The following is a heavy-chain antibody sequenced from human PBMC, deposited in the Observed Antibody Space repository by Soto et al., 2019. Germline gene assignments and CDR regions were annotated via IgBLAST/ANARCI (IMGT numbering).Heavy chain of an antibody. V-gene: IGHV1-69*06. CDR1: GGTFSSCA. D-gene: IGHD3-10*01. J-gene: IGHJ5*02. CDR2: IIPIFGTA. Sequence: SVKVSCKASGGTFSSCAISWVRQAPGQGLEWMGGIIPIFGTANYAQKFQGRVTITADKSTSTAYMELSSLRSEDTAVYYCARGSTYYYGSGSQSFSPWGQGTLVTVSS. CDR3: ARGSTYYYGSGSQSFSP.